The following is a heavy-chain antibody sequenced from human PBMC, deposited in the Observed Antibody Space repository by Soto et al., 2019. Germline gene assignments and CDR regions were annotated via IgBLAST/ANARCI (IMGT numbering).Heavy chain of an antibody. CDR1: GGSFSTSS. CDR3: ARDVVRSTGGDS. V-gene: IGHV1-69*01. J-gene: IGHJ4*02. D-gene: IGHD7-27*01. CDR2: IIPIFSKT. Sequence: QVQLVQSGAQVTEPGTSVKVSCRASGGSFSTSSFVWVRQGPGQRLEWMGGIIPIFSKTNVAPKFQDRITFTADESTRTVYMELSSLRSEDTAIYYGARDVVRSTGGDSWGQGTLVTVSS.